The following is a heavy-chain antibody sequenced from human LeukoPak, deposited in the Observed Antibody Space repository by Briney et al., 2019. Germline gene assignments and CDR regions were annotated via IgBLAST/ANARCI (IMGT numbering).Heavy chain of an antibody. J-gene: IGHJ3*02. V-gene: IGHV3-21*01. CDR3: ARGLEDGSGIPDAFDI. D-gene: IGHD3-10*01. CDR2: ISSSSSYI. Sequence: GGSLRLSCAASGFTFSSYSMNWVRQAPGKGLEWVSSISSSSSYIYYVDSVKGRFTISRDNAKNSLYLQMNSLRAEDTAVYYCARGLEDGSGIPDAFDIWGQGTMVTVSS. CDR1: GFTFSSYS.